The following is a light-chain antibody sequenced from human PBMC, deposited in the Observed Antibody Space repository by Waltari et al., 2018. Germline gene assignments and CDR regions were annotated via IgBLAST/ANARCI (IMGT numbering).Light chain of an antibody. CDR1: HNIYDH. V-gene: IGKV1-33*01. Sequence: DIQMTQFPSSLSASVGDRVTITCQASHNIYDHLNWFQQKPGKAPKLLIYDASVLEAGVPSRFSGGGSGTHFTFTITNLQPDDFGTYYCQQYENLPLTFGGGTKVDI. J-gene: IGKJ4*01. CDR2: DAS. CDR3: QQYENLPLT.